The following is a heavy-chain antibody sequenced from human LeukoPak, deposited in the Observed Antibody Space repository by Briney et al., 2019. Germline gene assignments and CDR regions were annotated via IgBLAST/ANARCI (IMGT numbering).Heavy chain of an antibody. J-gene: IGHJ3*02. CDR1: GFIFNKYG. D-gene: IGHD1-26*01. V-gene: IGHV3-30*18. CDR2: VSYDGSNR. CDR3: AKDITPLSGSYGSRAFDI. Sequence: GRSLRLSCAASGFIFNKYGMHWVRQAPGKGLEWVAVVSYDGSNRYYVDSVKGRFTISRDNAKNSLYLQMNSLRAEDTALYYCAKDITPLSGSYGSRAFDIWGQGTMVTVSS.